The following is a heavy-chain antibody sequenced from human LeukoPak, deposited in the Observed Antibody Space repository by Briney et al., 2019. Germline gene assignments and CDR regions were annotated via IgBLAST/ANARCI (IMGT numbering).Heavy chain of an antibody. V-gene: IGHV3-11*01. CDR1: GFTFSDYY. D-gene: IGHD2-21*02. J-gene: IGHJ4*02. CDR3: ARDSPYCGGDCYYDY. CDR2: ISSSGSTI. Sequence: GGSLRLSCAASGFTFSDYYMCWIRQAPGQGLEWVSYISSSGSTIYYADSVKGRFTISRDNAKNSLYLQMNSLRAEDTAVYYCARDSPYCGGDCYYDYWGQGTLVTASS.